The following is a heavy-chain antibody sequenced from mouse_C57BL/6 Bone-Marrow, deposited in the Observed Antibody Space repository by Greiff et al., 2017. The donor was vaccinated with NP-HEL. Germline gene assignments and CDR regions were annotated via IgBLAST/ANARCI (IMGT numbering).Heavy chain of an antibody. CDR2: INPYNGGT. V-gene: IGHV1-19*01. J-gene: IGHJ4*01. Sequence: EVQLQQSGPVLVKPGASVKMSCKASGYTFTDYYMNWVKQSHGKSLEWIGVINPYNGGTSYNQKFKGKATLTVDKSSSTAYMELNSLTSEDSAVYYCARRGYDGYFYAMDYWGQGTSVTVSS. CDR1: GYTFTDYY. D-gene: IGHD2-3*01. CDR3: ARRGYDGYFYAMDY.